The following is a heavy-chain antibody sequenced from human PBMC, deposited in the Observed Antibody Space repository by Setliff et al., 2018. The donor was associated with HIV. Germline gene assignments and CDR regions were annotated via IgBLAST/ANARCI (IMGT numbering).Heavy chain of an antibody. J-gene: IGHJ4*03. CDR1: GYIFISYG. CDR3: ARARGIITTFDY. D-gene: IGHD3-22*01. CDR2: ISAYNGNT. V-gene: IGHV1-18*01. Sequence: ASVKVSCKASGYIFISYGFSWVRQAPGQGLEWMGWISAYNGNTNYARKLQGRVTMTTDTSTSTAYMELRNLRSDDTAVYYCARARGIITTFDYWGEGTTVTVSS.